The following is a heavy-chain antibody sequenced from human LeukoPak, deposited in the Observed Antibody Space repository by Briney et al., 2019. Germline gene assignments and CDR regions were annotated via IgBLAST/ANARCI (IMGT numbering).Heavy chain of an antibody. J-gene: IGHJ6*02. Sequence: GGSLRLSCAASGFTFSSYAISWVRQAPGQGLEWMGRIIPILGIANYAQKFQGRVTITADKSTSTAYMELSSLRSEDTAVYYCASDGYYDFWSGYYSGYYYGMDVWGQGTTVTVSS. CDR1: GFTFSSYA. V-gene: IGHV1-69*04. D-gene: IGHD3-3*01. CDR2: IIPILGIA. CDR3: ASDGYYDFWSGYYSGYYYGMDV.